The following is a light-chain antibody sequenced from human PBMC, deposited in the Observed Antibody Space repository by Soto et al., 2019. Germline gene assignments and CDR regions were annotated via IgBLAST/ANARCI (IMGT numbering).Light chain of an antibody. CDR3: QQYGRSPRT. CDR2: DVS. J-gene: IGKJ1*01. CDR1: DSVISNY. Sequence: IVLTQSPGTLSLSPGERATLSCRASDSVISNYLAWYQQKPGQAPRLLMYDVSRRAAGIPDRFSGSGSGTDFTLTISRLEAEDFAVYYCQQYGRSPRTFGQGTKEDIK. V-gene: IGKV3-20*01.